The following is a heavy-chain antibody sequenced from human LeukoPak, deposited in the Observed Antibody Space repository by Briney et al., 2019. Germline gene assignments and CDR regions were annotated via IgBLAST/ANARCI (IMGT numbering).Heavy chain of an antibody. CDR1: GGSISSYY. V-gene: IGHV4-59*08. J-gene: IGHJ5*02. Sequence: SQTLSLTCTVSGGSISSYYWSWIRQPPGKGLEWIGYIYYSGSTNYNPSLKSRVTISVDTSKNQFSLKLSSVTAADTAVYYCARRMGIYSYGQAWFDPWGQGTLVTVSS. CDR2: IYYSGST. D-gene: IGHD5-18*01. CDR3: ARRMGIYSYGQAWFDP.